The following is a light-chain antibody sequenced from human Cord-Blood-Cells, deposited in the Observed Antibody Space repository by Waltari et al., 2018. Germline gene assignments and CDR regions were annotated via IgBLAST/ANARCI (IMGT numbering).Light chain of an antibody. CDR1: ALPKQY. V-gene: IGLV3-25*03. Sequence: SYELTQPPSVSVSPGQTARITCSGDALPKQYAYWYQPKPGQAPVLVLYKDSERPSGIPGRFSGASSGTTVTVNISGGQEEDEADYYCQSADSSGTYEVFGGGTKLTVL. CDR2: KDS. CDR3: QSADSSGTYEV. J-gene: IGLJ2*01.